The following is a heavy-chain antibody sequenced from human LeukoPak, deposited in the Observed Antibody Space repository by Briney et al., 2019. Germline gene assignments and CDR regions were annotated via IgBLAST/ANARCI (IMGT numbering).Heavy chain of an antibody. J-gene: IGHJ4*02. Sequence: PSETLSLTCTVSGGSISSYYWSWIRQPPGKGLEWIGYIYFSGTTNYNPSLKSRVTISVDTSKNQFSLKLSSVTAADTAVYYCARGVYIAAAQYAYWGQGTLVTVSS. CDR3: ARGVYIAAAQYAY. CDR1: GGSISSYY. D-gene: IGHD6-13*01. V-gene: IGHV4-59*01. CDR2: IYFSGTT.